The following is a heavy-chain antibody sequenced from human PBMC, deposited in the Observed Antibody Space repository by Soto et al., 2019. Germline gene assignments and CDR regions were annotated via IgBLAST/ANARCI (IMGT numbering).Heavy chain of an antibody. CDR3: ARSREGYSYGYLPVDY. CDR1: GFTFSSYA. Sequence: ESGGGVVQPGRSLRLSCAASGFTFSSYAMHWVRQAPGKGLEWVAVISYDGSNKYYADSVKGRFTISRDNSKNTLYLQMNSLRAEDTAVYYCARSREGYSYGYLPVDYWGQGTLVTVSS. V-gene: IGHV3-30-3*01. D-gene: IGHD5-18*01. J-gene: IGHJ4*02. CDR2: ISYDGSNK.